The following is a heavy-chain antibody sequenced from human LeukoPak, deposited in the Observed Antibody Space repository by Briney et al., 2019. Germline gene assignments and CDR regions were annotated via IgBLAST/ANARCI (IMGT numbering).Heavy chain of an antibody. V-gene: IGHV3-48*04. CDR3: AELGITMIGGV. Sequence: GGSLRLSCAASGFTFSRYSMNWVRQAPGKGLEWVSYISNSGSTIYYADSVKGRFTISRDNAKNSLYLQMNSLRAEDTAVYYCAELGITMIGGVWGKGTTVTISS. J-gene: IGHJ6*04. D-gene: IGHD3-10*02. CDR2: ISNSGSTI. CDR1: GFTFSRYS.